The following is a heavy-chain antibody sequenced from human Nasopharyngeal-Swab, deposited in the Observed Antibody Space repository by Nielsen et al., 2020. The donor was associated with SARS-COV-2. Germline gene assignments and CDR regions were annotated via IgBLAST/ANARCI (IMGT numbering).Heavy chain of an antibody. J-gene: IGHJ6*02. CDR1: GYTFTIYG. D-gene: IGHD2-15*01. Sequence: ASVKVSCKASGYTFTIYGITWVRQAPGQGLEWMGWISAYNGNTNYAQKLQGRVTMTTDTSTSTAYMELRSLRSDDTAVYYCARDDFCSGGSCPYYYYGMDVWGQGTTVTVSS. V-gene: IGHV1-18*01. CDR2: ISAYNGNT. CDR3: ARDDFCSGGSCPYYYYGMDV.